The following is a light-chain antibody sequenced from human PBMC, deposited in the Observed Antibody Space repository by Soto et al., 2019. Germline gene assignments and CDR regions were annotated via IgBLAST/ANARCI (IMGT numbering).Light chain of an antibody. CDR3: LQTYTTLTWT. Sequence: DINMTQSPSSLSASVWDRVTITCRASQSISNYLQWYQQKSGQAPKLLVYAASSLHNGVPSRFSGSGSGTDFTLTISSLQPEDFATYYCLQTYTTLTWTFGQGTKV. CDR1: QSISNY. CDR2: AAS. V-gene: IGKV1-39*01. J-gene: IGKJ1*01.